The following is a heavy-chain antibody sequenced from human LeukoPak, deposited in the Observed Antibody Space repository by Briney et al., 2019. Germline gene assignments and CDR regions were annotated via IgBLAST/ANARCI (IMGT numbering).Heavy chain of an antibody. CDR1: GGSISSSSYY. J-gene: IGHJ4*02. Sequence: PSETLSLTCTVSGGSISSSSYYWGWIRQPPGKGLEWIGSIYYSGSTYYNPSLKSRATISVDTSKNQFSLKLSSVTAADTAVYYCARGIAARQTFDYWGQGTLVTVSS. V-gene: IGHV4-39*01. D-gene: IGHD6-6*01. CDR3: ARGIAARQTFDY. CDR2: IYYSGST.